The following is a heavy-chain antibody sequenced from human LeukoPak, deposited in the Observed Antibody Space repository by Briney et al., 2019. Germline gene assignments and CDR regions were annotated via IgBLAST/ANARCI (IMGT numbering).Heavy chain of an antibody. D-gene: IGHD2-15*01. CDR1: GYTFTTYG. CDR2: ISAYYGNT. J-gene: IGHJ4*02. CDR3: ARRYCSGGSCYMTFDY. V-gene: IGHV1-18*01. Sequence: ASVKVSCKTSGYTFTTYGISWVRQAPGQGLEWMGWISAYYGNTNYAQKLQGRVTMTTDTSTSTAYMELRSLRSDDTAVYYCARRYCSGGSCYMTFDYWGQGTLVTVSS.